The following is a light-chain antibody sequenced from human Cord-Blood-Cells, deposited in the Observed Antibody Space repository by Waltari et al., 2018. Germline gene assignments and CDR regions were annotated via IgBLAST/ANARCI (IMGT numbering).Light chain of an antibody. CDR1: QGVSSN. CDR2: GAS. J-gene: IGKJ5*01. V-gene: IGKV3-15*01. CDR3: RQHNNWPPIT. Sequence: EIVMTQPPATLSVSPGERATLSSRASQGVSSNLAWYQQKPGQAPRLLIYGASTRATSIPARFSGGGSWAEFTLTISSRQYADVAVYYCRQHNNWPPITFGQGTRLEIK.